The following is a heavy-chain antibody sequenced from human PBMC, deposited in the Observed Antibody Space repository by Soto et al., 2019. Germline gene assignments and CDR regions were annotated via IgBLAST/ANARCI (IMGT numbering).Heavy chain of an antibody. CDR1: GGSISSSSYY. Sequence: SETLSLTCTVSGGSISSSSYYWGWIRQPPGKGLEWIGSIYYSGSTYYNPSLKSRVTISVDTSKNQFSLKLSSVTAADTAVYYCARLYYDILTGYSGGPYFDYWGQGTLVTVSS. D-gene: IGHD3-9*01. J-gene: IGHJ4*02. CDR2: IYYSGST. V-gene: IGHV4-39*01. CDR3: ARLYYDILTGYSGGPYFDY.